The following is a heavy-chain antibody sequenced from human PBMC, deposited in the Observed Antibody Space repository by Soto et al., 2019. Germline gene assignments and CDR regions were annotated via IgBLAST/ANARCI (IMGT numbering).Heavy chain of an antibody. CDR3: ARELRGSGSYYPYYYYYGMDV. Sequence: LRLSCAASGFTFSSYWMSWVRQAPGKGLEWVANIKQDGSEKYYVDSVKGRFTISRDNAKNSLYLQMNSLRAEDTAVYYCARELRGSGSYYPYYYYYGMDVWGQGTTVTVSS. CDR2: IKQDGSEK. V-gene: IGHV3-7*01. D-gene: IGHD3-10*01. J-gene: IGHJ6*02. CDR1: GFTFSSYW.